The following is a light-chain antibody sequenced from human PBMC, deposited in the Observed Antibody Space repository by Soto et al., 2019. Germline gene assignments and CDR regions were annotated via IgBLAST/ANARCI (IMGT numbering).Light chain of an antibody. J-gene: IGKJ3*01. CDR1: QNIDNY. CDR3: QPSYNAPFT. V-gene: IGKV1-39*01. CDR2: VAS. Sequence: DIQVTQSPSSLSASVGDRVTITCRSSQNIDNYLNWYQHKPGKAPKFLIYVASHLQSGVPSRFSGSGSGTEFTLTISNLQPEDFDTFYCQPSYNAPFTFGPGTKVDIK.